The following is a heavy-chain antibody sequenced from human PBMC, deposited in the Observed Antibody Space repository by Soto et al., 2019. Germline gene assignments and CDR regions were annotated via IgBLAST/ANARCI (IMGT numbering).Heavy chain of an antibody. V-gene: IGHV4-61*01. CDR2: IYYSGST. J-gene: IGHJ4*02. CDR1: GGSVGSGSYY. Sequence: SETLSLTCTVSGGSVGSGSYYWSWIRQPPGKGLEWIGYIYYSGSTNYNPSLKSRVTISVDTSKNQFSLKLSSVTAADTAVYYCARAGVESLDYWGQGTLVTVSS. D-gene: IGHD3-3*01. CDR3: ARAGVESLDY.